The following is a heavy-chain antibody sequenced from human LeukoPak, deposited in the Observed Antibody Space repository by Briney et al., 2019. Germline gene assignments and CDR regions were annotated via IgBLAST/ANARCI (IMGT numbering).Heavy chain of an antibody. CDR1: GYTFTGYY. D-gene: IGHD3-10*01. CDR2: VNPDSGGT. V-gene: IGHV1-2*02. CDR3: ARDSGPGTFDI. Sequence: ASVKVSCKTSGYTFTGYYIHWVRQAPGQGLEWMGWVNPDSGGTTYAQKFQDRVTMTRDTSITTAFMELSRLRSDDTAGYYCARDSGPGTFDIWGQGTMVTVSS. J-gene: IGHJ3*02.